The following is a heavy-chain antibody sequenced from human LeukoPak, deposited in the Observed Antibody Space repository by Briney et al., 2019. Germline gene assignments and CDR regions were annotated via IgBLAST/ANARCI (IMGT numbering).Heavy chain of an antibody. Sequence: GGSLRLSCAAPGFTSSSYAMHWVRQAPGKGLEWVAVISYDGSNKYYADSVKGRFTISRDNSKNTLYLQMNSLRAEDTAVYYCARGSCSGGSCYSYYFDYWGQGTLVTVSS. CDR2: ISYDGSNK. CDR3: ARGSCSGGSCYSYYFDY. J-gene: IGHJ4*02. D-gene: IGHD2-15*01. CDR1: GFTSSSYA. V-gene: IGHV3-30-3*01.